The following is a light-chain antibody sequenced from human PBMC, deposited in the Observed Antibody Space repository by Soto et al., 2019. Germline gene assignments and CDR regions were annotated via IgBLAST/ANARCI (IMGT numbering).Light chain of an antibody. J-gene: IGKJ1*01. V-gene: IGKV1-9*01. CDR1: QGISSY. Sequence: DIQLTQSPSFLSASVGDRVTITCRASQGISSYLAWYQQKPGKAPKFLIYVASTLQSGVPSRFSGSGSGTEFPLTVSSLQPEDFAIYYCQQLNTYPLTFGQGTKVEIK. CDR2: VAS. CDR3: QQLNTYPLT.